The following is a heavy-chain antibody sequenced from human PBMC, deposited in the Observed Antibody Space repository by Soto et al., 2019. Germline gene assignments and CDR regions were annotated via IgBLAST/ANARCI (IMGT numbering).Heavy chain of an antibody. Sequence: SETLSLTYAVYGGSFSGYYWSRIRQPPGKGPEWIGEINNSGSTNYNPSLKSRVTISVDTSKNQFSLKLSSVTAADTAVYYCARTGPIQLWLLAAFDIWGQGTMVT. V-gene: IGHV4-34*01. CDR2: INNSGST. CDR3: ARTGPIQLWLLAAFDI. D-gene: IGHD5-18*01. J-gene: IGHJ3*02. CDR1: GGSFSGYY.